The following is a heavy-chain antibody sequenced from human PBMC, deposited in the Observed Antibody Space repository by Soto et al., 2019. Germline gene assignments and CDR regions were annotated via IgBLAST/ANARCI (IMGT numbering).Heavy chain of an antibody. CDR3: AKSGSHSYFDY. CDR2: ISPSVVNT. J-gene: IGHJ4*02. D-gene: IGHD1-26*01. V-gene: IGHV3-23*01. Sequence: LRLSCAASGFTFSSYAMTWVRLAPGKGLEWVSSISPSVVNTYYADSVKGRFTISRDNSKNTLYLHMNSLRADDTAIYYCAKSGSHSYFDYWGQGTLVTVSS. CDR1: GFTFSSYA.